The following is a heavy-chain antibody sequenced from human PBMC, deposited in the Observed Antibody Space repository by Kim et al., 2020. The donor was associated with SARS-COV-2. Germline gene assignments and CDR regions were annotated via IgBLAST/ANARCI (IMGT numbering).Heavy chain of an antibody. V-gene: IGHV3-23*01. CDR3: AKEWTDAFDI. D-gene: IGHD5-12*01. J-gene: IGHJ3*02. CDR2: ST. Sequence: STYYADSVKGRFTISRDNSKNTLYLQMNSLRAEDTAVYYCAKEWTDAFDIWGQGTMVTVSS.